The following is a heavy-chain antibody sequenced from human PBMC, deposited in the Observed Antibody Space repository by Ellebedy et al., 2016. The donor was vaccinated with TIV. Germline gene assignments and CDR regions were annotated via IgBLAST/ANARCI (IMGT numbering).Heavy chain of an antibody. J-gene: IGHJ6*02. Sequence: PGGSLRLSCAASGFTLSSYEMNWVRQVPGKGLEWVSYISTSGNNIHYADSVKGRFTISRDNAKNSLYLQMNSLRAEDTAVYHCVRDLVLYFEWAPVMDVWGQGTTVTVSS. V-gene: IGHV3-48*03. CDR3: VRDLVLYFEWAPVMDV. CDR1: GFTLSSYE. D-gene: IGHD3-9*01. CDR2: ISTSGNNI.